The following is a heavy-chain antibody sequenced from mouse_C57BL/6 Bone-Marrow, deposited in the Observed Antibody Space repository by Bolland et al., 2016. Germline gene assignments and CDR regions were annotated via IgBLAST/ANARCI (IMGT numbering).Heavy chain of an antibody. Sequence: NGGTIYNQKFKGKATLTVDKSSSRAYMELRSLTSEDTAVYYCARWVHDYSNNYPFAYWGQGTL. D-gene: IGHD1-1*01. CDR2: NGGT. CDR3: ARWVHDYSNNYPFAY. V-gene: IGHV1-18*01. J-gene: IGHJ3*01.